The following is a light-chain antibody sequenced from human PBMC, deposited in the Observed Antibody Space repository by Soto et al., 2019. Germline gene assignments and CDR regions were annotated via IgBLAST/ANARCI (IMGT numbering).Light chain of an antibody. CDR3: SSYTSSSTYV. V-gene: IGLV2-14*01. CDR2: EVS. CDR1: SSDVGGYNY. J-gene: IGLJ1*01. Sequence: QSALTQPASVSGSPGQSITISCTGTSSDVGGYNYVSWYQQHPGKAPKLMIYEVSNWPSGVSNRFSGSKSGNTASLTISGLQADDEADYYCSSYTSSSTYVFGTGTKLTVL.